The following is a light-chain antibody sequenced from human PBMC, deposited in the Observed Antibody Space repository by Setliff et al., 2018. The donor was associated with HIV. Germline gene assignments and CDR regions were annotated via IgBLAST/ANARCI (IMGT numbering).Light chain of an antibody. CDR2: DNT. J-gene: IGLJ1*01. Sequence: QSVLTQPPSVSGAPGQRVTISCTGSSSNIGADYDVHWYQQLPGTAPKLLIYDNTHWPSGVPDRFSGSKSGTSASLAISGLQAEDEADYYCCSYAGSYTYIFGTGTKVTVL. V-gene: IGLV1-40*01. CDR3: CSYAGSYTYI. CDR1: SSNIGADYD.